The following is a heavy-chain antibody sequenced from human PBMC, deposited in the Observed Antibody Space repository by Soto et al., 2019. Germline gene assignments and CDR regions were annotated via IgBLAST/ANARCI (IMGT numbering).Heavy chain of an antibody. J-gene: IGHJ6*02. CDR2: TYYRSKWYN. V-gene: IGHV6-1*01. CDR3: ARDHSRVVAAAGTDYYYYYGMDV. Sequence: QTLSLTCAISGDSVSSNSAAWNWIRQSPSRGLEWLGRTYYRSKWYNDYAVSVKSRITINPDTSKNQFSLQLNSVTPEDTAVYYCARDHSRVVAAAGTDYYYYYGMDVWGQGTTVTVSS. D-gene: IGHD6-13*01. CDR1: GDSVSSNSAA.